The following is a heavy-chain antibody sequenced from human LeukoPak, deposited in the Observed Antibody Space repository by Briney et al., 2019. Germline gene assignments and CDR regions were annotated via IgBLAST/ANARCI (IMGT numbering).Heavy chain of an antibody. J-gene: IGHJ3*02. Sequence: SETLSLTCTVSGGSISSGDYYWSWIRQPPGKGLEWIGYIYYSGSTYYNPSLKSRVTISVDTSKNQFSLKLSSGTAADTAVYYCARGDTAMVHAFDIWGQGTMVTVSS. CDR2: IYYSGST. CDR3: ARGDTAMVHAFDI. V-gene: IGHV4-30-4*01. D-gene: IGHD5-18*01. CDR1: GGSISSGDYY.